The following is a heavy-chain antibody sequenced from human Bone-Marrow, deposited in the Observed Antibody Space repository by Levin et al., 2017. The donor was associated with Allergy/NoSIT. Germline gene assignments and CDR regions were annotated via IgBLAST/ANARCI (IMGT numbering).Heavy chain of an antibody. J-gene: IGHJ4*02. CDR1: GVTVFNNY. Sequence: SCTASGVTVFNNYFMWVRQAPGKGLEWVSHIYSGGGTNYADSVKGRFSVPRDNSKNTVYLQMNSLRADDTAVYYCGRDGPGGGHWGPGTQVTVSS. CDR3: GRDGPGGGH. V-gene: IGHV3-66*01. D-gene: IGHD3-10*01. CDR2: IYSGGGT.